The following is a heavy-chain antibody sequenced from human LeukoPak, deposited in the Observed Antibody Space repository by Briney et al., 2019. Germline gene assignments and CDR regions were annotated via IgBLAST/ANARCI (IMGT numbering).Heavy chain of an antibody. J-gene: IGHJ4*02. CDR2: INWNGGST. CDR3: ARAGLYNWNYEGTAYFDY. V-gene: IGHV3-20*04. CDR1: GFDFSTQW. D-gene: IGHD1-7*01. Sequence: GGSLRLSCAASGFDFSTQWMSWVRQAPGKGLEWVSGINWNGGSTGYADSVKGRFTISRDNAKNSLYLQMNSLRAEDTALYYCARAGLYNWNYEGTAYFDYWGQGTLVTVSS.